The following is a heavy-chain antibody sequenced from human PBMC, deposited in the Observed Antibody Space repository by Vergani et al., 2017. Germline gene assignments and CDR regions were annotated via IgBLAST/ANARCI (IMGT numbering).Heavy chain of an antibody. D-gene: IGHD6-13*01. CDR2: INPSGGST. Sequence: QVQLVQSGAEVKKPGASVKVSCKASGYTFSSYYMHWVRQAPGQGLEWMGIINPSGGSTRYAQKFQGRVTMTRDTSTSTVYMELSSLRSEDTAVYYCARDLVAGAGPGAFDYWGQGTLVTVSS. V-gene: IGHV1-46*01. J-gene: IGHJ4*02. CDR3: ARDLVAGAGPGAFDY. CDR1: GYTFSSYY.